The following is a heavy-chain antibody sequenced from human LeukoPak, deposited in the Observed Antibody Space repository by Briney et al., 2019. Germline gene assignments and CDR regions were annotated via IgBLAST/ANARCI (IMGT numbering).Heavy chain of an antibody. J-gene: IGHJ4*02. D-gene: IGHD6-13*01. Sequence: GGSLRLSCAASGFTFSSYGMHWVRQAPGKGLEWVAVISYDGSNKYYADSVKGRFTISRDNSKNALFLQMDSLRAEDTAVYYCAQELESWYPADYWGQGTLVTVSS. V-gene: IGHV3-30*18. CDR3: AQELESWYPADY. CDR1: GFTFSSYG. CDR2: ISYDGSNK.